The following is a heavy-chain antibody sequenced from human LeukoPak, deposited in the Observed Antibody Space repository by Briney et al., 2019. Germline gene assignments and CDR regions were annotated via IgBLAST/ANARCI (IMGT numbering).Heavy chain of an antibody. J-gene: IGHJ4*02. CDR3: TTGQDN. Sequence: GGSLRLPGAASGXTFSGSAMHWVRQASGKGLEWVGRIARETAGGTTDYAAPVKGRFTISRDDSKNTLYLQMNSLKTEDTAVYFCTTGQDNWGQGTLVTVSS. V-gene: IGHV3-15*04. CDR1: GXTFSGSA. CDR2: IARETAGGTT.